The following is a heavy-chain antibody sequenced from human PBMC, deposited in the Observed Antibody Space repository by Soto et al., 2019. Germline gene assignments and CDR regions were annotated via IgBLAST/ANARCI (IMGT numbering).Heavy chain of an antibody. D-gene: IGHD5-18*01. Sequence: PGGSLRLSCAASGFTCSSYAMHWVRQARGKGLEWVAYITNSSSTKYYADSVKGRFTISRDNAKNTLYLQMNSLRAEDTAVYYCARDSGYSYGPFDYWGQGTLVTVSS. CDR1: GFTCSSYA. CDR3: ARDSGYSYGPFDY. CDR2: ITNSSSTK. V-gene: IGHV3-48*01. J-gene: IGHJ4*02.